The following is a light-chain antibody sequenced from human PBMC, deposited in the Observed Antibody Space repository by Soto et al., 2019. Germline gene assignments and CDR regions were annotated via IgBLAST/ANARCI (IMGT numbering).Light chain of an antibody. Sequence: QSVLTQPPSASGTPGQRVTISCSGSRSNIGSNYVYWYQQLPRTAPKLLISMNNQRPSGVPDRFSGSKSGTSASLAISGLRSEDEADYYCPAWDDSLSGVVFGGGTKLTVL. CDR1: RSNIGSNY. CDR2: MNN. V-gene: IGLV1-47*01. J-gene: IGLJ2*01. CDR3: PAWDDSLSGVV.